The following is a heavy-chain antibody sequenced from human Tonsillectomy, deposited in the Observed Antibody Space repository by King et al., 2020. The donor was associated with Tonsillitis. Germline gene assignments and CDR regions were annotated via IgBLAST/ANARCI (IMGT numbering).Heavy chain of an antibody. CDR1: VFIFSDYY. CDR2: ISSSGSSI. V-gene: IGHV3-11*01. D-gene: IGHD1-14*01. CDR3: ARVSEQGGRFDY. J-gene: IGHJ4*02. Sequence: VQLVESGGVLVKPGGSLRLSCAASVFIFSDYYMSWIRQAPGKGLEWVSYISSSGSSIYSADSLKGRFTISRDNAKSSLILQMNSLRAEDTAVYYCARVSEQGGRFDYWGQGTLVTVSS.